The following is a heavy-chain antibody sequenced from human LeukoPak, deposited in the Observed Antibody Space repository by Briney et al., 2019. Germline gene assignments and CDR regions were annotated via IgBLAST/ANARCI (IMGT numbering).Heavy chain of an antibody. CDR3: ARGAVILYNFDY. Sequence: PSETLSLTCTVSGGTISGYYWTWTRQPPGKRLEWVANIYNSGTTNYNPSLQSRLTISVDTSKNQFSLKLSSVTAADTAVYYCARGAVILYNFDYWGQGTLVTVSS. J-gene: IGHJ4*02. CDR2: IYNSGTT. CDR1: GGTISGYY. D-gene: IGHD6-19*01. V-gene: IGHV4-59*12.